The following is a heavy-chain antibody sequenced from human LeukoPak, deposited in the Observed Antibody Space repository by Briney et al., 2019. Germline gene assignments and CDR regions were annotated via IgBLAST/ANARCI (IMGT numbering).Heavy chain of an antibody. CDR3: AKAHSTSSIRHSGGY. J-gene: IGHJ4*02. D-gene: IGHD6-6*01. CDR1: GFTFSSYG. V-gene: IGHV3-30*02. Sequence: PGGSLRLSCAASGFTFSSYGMHWVRQAPGKGLEWVAFIRYDGSNKYYADSVKGRFTISRDNSKNTLYLQMNSLTAEDTAVYYCAKAHSTSSIRHSGGYWGQGTLVTVSS. CDR2: IRYDGSNK.